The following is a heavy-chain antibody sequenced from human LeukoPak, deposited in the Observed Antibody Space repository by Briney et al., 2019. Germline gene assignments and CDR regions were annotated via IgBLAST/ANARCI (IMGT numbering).Heavy chain of an antibody. CDR3: ARDGQQLASYAFDI. J-gene: IGHJ3*02. CDR2: MWSDGSNK. V-gene: IGHV3-33*01. Sequence: GGSLRLSCAASGFIFNNHAIHWVRQAPGKGLEWVAIMWSDGSNKNYADSVKGRFTISRDNSKNTQYLQMSSLRDEDTAVYYCARDGQQLASYAFDIWGQGTMVTVSS. CDR1: GFIFNNHA. D-gene: IGHD6-13*01.